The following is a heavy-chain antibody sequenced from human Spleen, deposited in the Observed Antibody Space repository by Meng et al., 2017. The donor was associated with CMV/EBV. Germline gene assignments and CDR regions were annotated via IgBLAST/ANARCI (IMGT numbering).Heavy chain of an antibody. CDR2: ISSSSSYI. CDR1: GFTFSSYS. J-gene: IGHJ6*02. V-gene: IGHV3-21*01. D-gene: IGHD3-3*01. CDR3: ARGPYSLDWSGYENYYYYGMDV. Sequence: GESLKISCAASGFTFSSYSMNWVHQAPGKGLEWVSSISSSSSYIYYADSVKGRFTISRDNAKNSLYLQMNSLRAEDTAVYYCARGPYSLDWSGYENYYYYGMDVWGQGTTVTVSS.